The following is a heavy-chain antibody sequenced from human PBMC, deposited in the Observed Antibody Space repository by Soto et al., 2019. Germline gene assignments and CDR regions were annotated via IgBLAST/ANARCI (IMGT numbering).Heavy chain of an antibody. CDR1: GYSFTSYW. CDR2: IDPSDSYT. Sequence: PGESLKISCKGSGYSFTSYWISWVRQMPGKGLEWMGRIDPSDSYTNYSPSFQGRVTISADKSISTAYLQWSSLKASDTAMYYCARRRVGANYYYYGMDVWGQGTTVTVSS. D-gene: IGHD1-26*01. V-gene: IGHV5-10-1*01. J-gene: IGHJ6*02. CDR3: ARRRVGANYYYYGMDV.